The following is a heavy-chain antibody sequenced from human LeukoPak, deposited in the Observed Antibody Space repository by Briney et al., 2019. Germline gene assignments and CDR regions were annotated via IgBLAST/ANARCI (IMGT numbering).Heavy chain of an antibody. D-gene: IGHD6-13*01. V-gene: IGHV3-33*01. CDR3: ARDPEAAGTSDDAFDI. CDR2: IWYDGSNK. CDR1: GFTFSSYG. J-gene: IGHJ3*02. Sequence: GGSLRLSCAASGFTFSSYGMHWVRQAPGKGLEWVAVIWYDGSNKYYADSVKGRFTISRDNSKNTLYLQMNSLRAEDTAVHYCARDPEAAGTSDDAFDIWGQGTMVTASS.